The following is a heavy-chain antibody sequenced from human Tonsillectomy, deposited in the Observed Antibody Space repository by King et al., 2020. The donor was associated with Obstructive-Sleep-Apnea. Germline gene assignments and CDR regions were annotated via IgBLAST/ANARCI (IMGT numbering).Heavy chain of an antibody. J-gene: IGHJ4*02. CDR1: GFTFSSYA. Sequence: VQLQESGGGVVQPGRSLRLSCAASGFTFSSYAMHWVRQAPGKGLEWVAVISYYGSNKYYADSVKGRFTISRDNSKNTLYLQMNSLRAEDTAVYYCAREYSSSFDYWGQGTLVTVSS. CDR2: ISYYGSNK. CDR3: AREYSSSFDY. V-gene: IGHV3-30*04. D-gene: IGHD6-13*01.